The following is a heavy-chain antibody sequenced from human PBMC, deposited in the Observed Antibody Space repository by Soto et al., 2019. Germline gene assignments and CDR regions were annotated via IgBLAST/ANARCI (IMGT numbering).Heavy chain of an antibody. CDR2: ISGGGGST. CDR1: GFTFSNYA. J-gene: IGHJ4*02. CDR3: AKAPYRYCSGGSCYDY. Sequence: GGSLRLSCAASGFTFSNYAMSWVRQSPGKGLEWVSAISGGGGSTYYADSVKGRFTISRDNSKNTLYVQMSSLRDEDTAVYYCAKAPYRYCSGGSCYDYWGQGTLVTVSS. D-gene: IGHD2-15*01. V-gene: IGHV3-23*01.